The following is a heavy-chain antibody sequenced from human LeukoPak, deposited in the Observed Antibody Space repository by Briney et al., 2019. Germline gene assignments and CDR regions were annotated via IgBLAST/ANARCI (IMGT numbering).Heavy chain of an antibody. CDR2: ISDNGDFT. J-gene: IGHJ4*02. CDR1: GFYFNDYA. Sequence: GGSLRLSCAASGFYFNDYAMSWVRQAPGKGLEWVSTISDNGDFTYFANSVKGRFTISRDSSKNTLFLQMNSLRAEDSAVYYCATDREGDPSCYYLVGGQGTLITVSS. V-gene: IGHV3-23*01. D-gene: IGHD3-22*01. CDR3: ATDREGDPSCYYLV.